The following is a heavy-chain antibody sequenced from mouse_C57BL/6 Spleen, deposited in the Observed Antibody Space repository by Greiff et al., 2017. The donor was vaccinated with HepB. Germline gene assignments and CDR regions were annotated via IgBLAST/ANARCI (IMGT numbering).Heavy chain of an antibody. J-gene: IGHJ3*01. CDR3: TTGDYDGTFAY. D-gene: IGHD2-4*01. CDR2: IDPENGDT. Sequence: EVKLQESGAELVRPGASVKLSCTASGFNIKDDYMHWVKQRPEQGLEWIGWIDPENGDTEYASKFQGKATITADTSSNTAYLQLSSLTSEDTAVYYCTTGDYDGTFAYWGQGTLVTVSA. V-gene: IGHV14-4*01. CDR1: GFNIKDDY.